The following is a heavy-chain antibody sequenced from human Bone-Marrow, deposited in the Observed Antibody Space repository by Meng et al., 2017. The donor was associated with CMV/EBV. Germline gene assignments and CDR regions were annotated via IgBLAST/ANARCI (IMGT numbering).Heavy chain of an antibody. CDR2: ISYDGSKK. Sequence: GGSLRLSCAASGFTFSSYAMYWVRQAPGKGPEWVAVISYDGSKKDYADSVKGRFTISRDNSQNTLFLQRESLRPEDTAVYYCGRCLSDYHIFTGRVNYYGMDVWGQGTTVTVSS. CDR1: GFTFSSYA. V-gene: IGHV3-30-3*01. D-gene: IGHD3-9*01. J-gene: IGHJ6*02. CDR3: GRCLSDYHIFTGRVNYYGMDV.